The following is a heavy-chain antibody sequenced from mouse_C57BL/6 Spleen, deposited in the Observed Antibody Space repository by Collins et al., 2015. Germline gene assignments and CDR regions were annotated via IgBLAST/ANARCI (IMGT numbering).Heavy chain of an antibody. D-gene: IGHD1-1*01. CDR1: GYTFTSYW. J-gene: IGHJ2*01. V-gene: IGHV1-64*01. CDR3: AREHGSSYFDY. CDR2: IHPNSGST. Sequence: QVQLQQPGAELVKPGASVKLSCKASGYTFTSYWMHWVKQRPEQGLEWIGMIHPNSGSTNYNEKFKSKATLTVDKSSSTAYMQLSSLTSEDSAVYYCAREHGSSYFDYWGQGTTLTVSS.